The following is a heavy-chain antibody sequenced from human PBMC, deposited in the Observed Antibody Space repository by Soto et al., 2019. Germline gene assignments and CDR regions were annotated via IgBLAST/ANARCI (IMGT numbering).Heavy chain of an antibody. CDR3: ARRSDCSGGSCYEWFDP. Sequence: SETLSLTCTVSGGSISSSSYCWGWIRQPPGKGLEWIGSIYYSGSTYYNPSLKSRVTISADTSKNQFSLKLSSVTAADTAVYYCARRSDCSGGSCYEWFDPWGQGTLVTVSS. V-gene: IGHV4-39*01. J-gene: IGHJ5*02. CDR1: GGSISSSSYC. D-gene: IGHD2-15*01. CDR2: IYYSGST.